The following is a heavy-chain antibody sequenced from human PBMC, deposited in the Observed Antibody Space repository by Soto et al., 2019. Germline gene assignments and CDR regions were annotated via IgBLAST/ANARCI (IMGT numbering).Heavy chain of an antibody. D-gene: IGHD3-22*01. CDR3: ARGDFERSGNYNAGRFAP. Sequence: QVQLVQSGAEVKKPGASVKVSCKASGYTFTAYYMHWLRQAPGQGLEWMGWINPNSGGTNYAQRFEGRVTVTNDASISTTYMELSSLGSDDTAVYYCARGDFERSGNYNAGRFAPWGQGTLVTVSS. CDR2: INPNSGGT. V-gene: IGHV1-2*02. J-gene: IGHJ5*02. CDR1: GYTFTAYY.